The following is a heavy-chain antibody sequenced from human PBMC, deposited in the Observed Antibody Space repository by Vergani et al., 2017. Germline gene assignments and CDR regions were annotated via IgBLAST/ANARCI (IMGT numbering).Heavy chain of an antibody. J-gene: IGHJ5*02. Sequence: EVDLVESGGGVVRPGGSLRLSCAASGFTFDDYGMSWVRQAPGKGQEWVSGINWNGGSTGYADSVKGRFTISRDNAKNSLYLQMNSLRAEDTALYYCARDQDYGDPFSPRRIRWFDPWGQGTLVTVSS. CDR2: INWNGGST. CDR1: GFTFDDYG. V-gene: IGHV3-20*04. D-gene: IGHD4-17*01. CDR3: ARDQDYGDPFSPRRIRWFDP.